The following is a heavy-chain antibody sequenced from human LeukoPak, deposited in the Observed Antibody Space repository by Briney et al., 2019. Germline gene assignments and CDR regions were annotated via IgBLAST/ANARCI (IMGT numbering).Heavy chain of an antibody. Sequence: GGSLRLSCAASGFTFSSYGMHWVRQAPGKGLEWVAVIWYDGSNKYYADSVKGRFTISRDTSKSTLYLQINSLRVEDTAVYYCIVFGDSNHWGQGTLVTVSS. CDR2: IWYDGSNK. D-gene: IGHD4-17*01. CDR1: GFTFSSYG. J-gene: IGHJ5*02. V-gene: IGHV3-33*01. CDR3: IVFGDSNH.